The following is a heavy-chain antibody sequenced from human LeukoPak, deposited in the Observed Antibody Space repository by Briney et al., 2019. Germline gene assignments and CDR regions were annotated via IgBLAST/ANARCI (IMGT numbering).Heavy chain of an antibody. Sequence: ASVTVSFTASVYTFTIYGISWVRQAPGQGLEWMGWISAYNGNTNYAQKLQGRVTMTTDTSTSTDNMEVRSLRSDDTAVYYCARSAGTLRSFDYWGQGTLVTVSS. CDR2: ISAYNGNT. J-gene: IGHJ4*02. V-gene: IGHV1-18*01. CDR3: ARSAGTLRSFDY. CDR1: VYTFTIYG. D-gene: IGHD5-12*01.